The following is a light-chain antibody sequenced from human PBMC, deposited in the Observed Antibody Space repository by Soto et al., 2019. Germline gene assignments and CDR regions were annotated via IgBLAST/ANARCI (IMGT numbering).Light chain of an antibody. CDR3: SSYTSISTVL. J-gene: IGLJ2*01. CDR2: EVT. V-gene: IGLV2-14*01. Sequence: QSVLAQPAAVSGSPGQTITISCTGTSSDVGGYSYVSWYQQHPGKAPKLIIYEVTNRPSGVSHRFSGSKSGNTASLTISGLQAEDESHYYCSSYTSISTVLFGGGTKVTVL. CDR1: SSDVGGYSY.